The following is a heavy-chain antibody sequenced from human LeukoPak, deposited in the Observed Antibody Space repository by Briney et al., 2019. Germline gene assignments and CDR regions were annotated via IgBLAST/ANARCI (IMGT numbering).Heavy chain of an antibody. CDR3: ARLWQTQIVVVPAAMVPDYFDY. CDR2: FYHSGNT. V-gene: IGHV4-59*08. CDR1: GDSIYTYY. J-gene: IGHJ4*02. D-gene: IGHD2-2*01. Sequence: SETLSLTCTVSGDSIYTYYWNWIRQPPGKALEWIGFFYHSGNTSYNPSLKSRVTISVDMSKNQFSLKMSSVTAADTAVYYCARLWQTQIVVVPAAMVPDYFDYWGQGTLVTVSS.